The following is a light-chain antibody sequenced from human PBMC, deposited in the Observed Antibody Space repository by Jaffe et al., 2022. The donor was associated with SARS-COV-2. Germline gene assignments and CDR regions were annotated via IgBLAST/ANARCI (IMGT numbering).Light chain of an antibody. CDR1: SSNIGTNY. V-gene: IGLV1-47*01. J-gene: IGLJ3*02. CDR3: AVWDDSLSGL. CDR2: TND. Sequence: QSVLTQPPSASGTPGQRVTISCSGSSSNIGTNYVYWYQQRPGTAPKLLIYTNDQRPSGVPDRFSGSKSGSSASLAISGLRSEDEAYYYCAVWDDSLSGLFGGGTKVTVL.